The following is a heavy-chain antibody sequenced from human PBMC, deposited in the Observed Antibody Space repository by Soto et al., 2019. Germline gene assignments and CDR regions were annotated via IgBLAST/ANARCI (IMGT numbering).Heavy chain of an antibody. D-gene: IGHD6-13*01. V-gene: IGHV4-38-2*01. CDR1: GYSISSGYY. Sequence: PSETLSLTCAVSGYSISSGYYWCFIRQPPGKGLEWIGSIYHSGSTYYNPSLKSRVTISVDTSKNQFSLKLSSVTAADTAVYYCARVGQQLEPALFDPWGQGTLVTVSS. CDR3: ARVGQQLEPALFDP. CDR2: IYHSGST. J-gene: IGHJ5*02.